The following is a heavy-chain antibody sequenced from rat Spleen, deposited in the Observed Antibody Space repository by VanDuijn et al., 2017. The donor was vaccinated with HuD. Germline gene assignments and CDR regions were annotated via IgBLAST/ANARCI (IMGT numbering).Heavy chain of an antibody. CDR2: MRYNGDT. CDR3: ASEGTVSRYFDF. CDR1: GFSLTSYN. Sequence: QVQLKESGPGLVQPSQTLSLTCTVSGFSLTSYNVHWVRQPPGKGLEWMGRMRYNGDTSYNSALKSRLSISRDTSKNQVFLKMNSLQTDYTGTYSGASEGTVSRYFDFWGPGTMVTVSS. V-gene: IGHV2-63*01. J-gene: IGHJ1*01. D-gene: IGHD1-1*01.